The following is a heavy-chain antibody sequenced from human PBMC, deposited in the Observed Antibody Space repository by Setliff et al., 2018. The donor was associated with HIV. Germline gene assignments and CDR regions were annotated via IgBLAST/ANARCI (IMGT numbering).Heavy chain of an antibody. J-gene: IGHJ3*02. V-gene: IGHV1-18*01. CDR1: GYTFTTYG. D-gene: IGHD6-13*01. CDR2: ISTYSGNT. Sequence: ASVKVSCKPSGYTFTTYGLSWVRQAPGQGLEWMGWISTYSGNTDYPQNLQGRVTMSTDTSTNTAYMELRSLRSDDTAIYYCTRTSSSRPDAFDIWGQGTMVTVSS. CDR3: TRTSSSRPDAFDI.